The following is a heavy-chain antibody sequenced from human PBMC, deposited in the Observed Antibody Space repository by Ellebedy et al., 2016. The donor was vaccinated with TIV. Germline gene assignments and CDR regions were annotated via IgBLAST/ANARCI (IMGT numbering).Heavy chain of an antibody. V-gene: IGHV1-46*01. CDR2: INPSGGST. J-gene: IGHJ4*02. CDR3: ARDPQGGTTSYYFDY. CDR1: SYTFTSYG. Sequence: ASVKVSXKASSYTFTSYGISWVRQAPGQGLEWMGIINPSGGSTSYAQKFQGRVTMTRDTSTSTVYMELSSLRSEDTAVYYCARDPQGGTTSYYFDYWGQGTLVTVSS. D-gene: IGHD1-1*01.